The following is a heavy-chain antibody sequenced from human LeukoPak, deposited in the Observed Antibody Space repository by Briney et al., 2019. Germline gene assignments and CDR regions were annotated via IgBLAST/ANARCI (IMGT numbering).Heavy chain of an antibody. D-gene: IGHD2-2*01. CDR2: ISFDGSDT. J-gene: IGHJ6*02. CDR1: GFTFSAYA. V-gene: IGHV3-30-3*01. Sequence: PGGSLRLSCAASGFTFSAYAMHWVRQAPGRGLEWVAVISFDGSDTFYADSVKGRFTISRDNSKNTLYLQMTSLRPDDTAVYYCARDLEDIVIVPPTMPHNYGMDVWGQGTTVTVSS. CDR3: ARDLEDIVIVPPTMPHNYGMDV.